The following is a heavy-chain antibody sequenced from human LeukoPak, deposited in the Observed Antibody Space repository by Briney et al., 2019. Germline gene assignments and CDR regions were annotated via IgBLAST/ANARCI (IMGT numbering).Heavy chain of an antibody. CDR2: ISSSSSYI. V-gene: IGHV3-21*01. D-gene: IGHD2-15*01. CDR3: ARVRYCSGGSCYLPDY. J-gene: IGHJ4*02. Sequence: GGSLRLSCAASGFTFSSYSMNWVRQAPGKGLEWVSSISSSSSYIYYADSVKGRFTISRDNAKNSLYLQMNSLRAEDTAVYYCARVRYCSGGSCYLPDYWGQGTLVTVSS. CDR1: GFTFSSYS.